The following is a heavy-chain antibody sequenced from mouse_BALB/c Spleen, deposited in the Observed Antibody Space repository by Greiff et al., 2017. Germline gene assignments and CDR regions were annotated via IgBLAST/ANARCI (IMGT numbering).Heavy chain of an antibody. CDR2: IDPENGDT. Sequence: EVQLQESGAELVRSGASVKLSCTASGFNIKDYYMHWVKQRPEQGLEWIGWIDPENGDTEYAPKFQGKATMTADTSSNTAYLQLSSLTSEDTAVYYCNAAPTMITHYFDYWGQGTTLTVSS. D-gene: IGHD2-4*01. J-gene: IGHJ2*01. CDR1: GFNIKDYY. V-gene: IGHV14-4*02. CDR3: NAAPTMITHYFDY.